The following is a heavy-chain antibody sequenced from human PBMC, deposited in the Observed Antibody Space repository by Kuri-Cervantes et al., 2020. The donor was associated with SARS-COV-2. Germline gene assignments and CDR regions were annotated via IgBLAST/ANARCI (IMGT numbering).Heavy chain of an antibody. CDR1: GFTFSSYA. J-gene: IGHJ4*02. CDR3: VKDVGYGDLAFGY. V-gene: IGHV3-64D*08. CDR2: ISSNGGST. Sequence: GESLKISCSASGFTFSSYAMHCVRQAPGKGLEYVSAISSNGGSTYYADSVKGRFTISRDNSKNTLYLQMSSLRAEDTAVYYCVKDVGYGDLAFGYWGQGTLVTVSS. D-gene: IGHD4-17*01.